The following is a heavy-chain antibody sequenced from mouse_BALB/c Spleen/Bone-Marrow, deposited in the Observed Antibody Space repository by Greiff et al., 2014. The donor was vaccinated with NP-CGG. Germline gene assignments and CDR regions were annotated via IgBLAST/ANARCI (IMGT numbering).Heavy chain of an antibody. V-gene: IGHV1S130*01. CDR3: ARELGRGYYFDY. CDR1: GYTFTSSW. D-gene: IGHD4-1*01. Sequence: QVQLQQSGSVLVGPGASVKLSCKASGYTFTSSWMHWAKQRPGQGLEWIGEIHPNSGNTNYNEKFKGKATLTVDTSSSTAYVDLSSLTSEDSAVYYCARELGRGYYFDYWGQGTTLTVSS. CDR2: IHPNSGNT. J-gene: IGHJ2*01.